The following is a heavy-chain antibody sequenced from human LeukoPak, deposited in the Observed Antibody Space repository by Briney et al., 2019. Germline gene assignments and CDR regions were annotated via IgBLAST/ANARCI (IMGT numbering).Heavy chain of an antibody. CDR2: ISGSGGST. CDR1: GFTFSSYS. V-gene: IGHV3-23*01. Sequence: GGSLRLSCAASGFTFSSYSMNWVRQAPGKGLEWVSAISGSGGSTYYADSVKGRFTISRDNSKNTLYLQMNSLRAEDTAVYHCAKDSLDSSGYYRDYWGQGTLVTVSS. D-gene: IGHD3-22*01. J-gene: IGHJ4*02. CDR3: AKDSLDSSGYYRDY.